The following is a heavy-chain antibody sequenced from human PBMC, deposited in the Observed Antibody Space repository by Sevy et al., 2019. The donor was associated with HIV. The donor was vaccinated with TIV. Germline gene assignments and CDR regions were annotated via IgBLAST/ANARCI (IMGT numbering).Heavy chain of an antibody. Sequence: GGSLRLPCAASGFNFSSYWMHWVRQAPGKGLVWVSRISSDGSITNYADSVKGRFTFSRDNAKNTVYLQMNSLRFEDTAMYYCARAESVSTRNAMDVWGQGATVTVS. V-gene: IGHV3-74*01. D-gene: IGHD4-17*01. CDR2: ISSDGSIT. J-gene: IGHJ6*02. CDR1: GFNFSSYW. CDR3: ARAESVSTRNAMDV.